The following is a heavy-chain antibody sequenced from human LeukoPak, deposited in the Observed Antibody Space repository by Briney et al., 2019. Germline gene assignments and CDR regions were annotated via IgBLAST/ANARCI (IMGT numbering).Heavy chain of an antibody. CDR3: ARERRDGHNYSDF. D-gene: IGHD5-24*01. J-gene: IGHJ4*02. Sequence: PSETLSLTCAVSGVSLSSGGYFWGWIRQYPGRGLEWIGCISHSGTSYYNPSLKSRVTISVDTSRNQFSLELSSVTAADTAVYFCARERRDGHNYSDFWGQGALVTVSS. V-gene: IGHV4-31*11. CDR1: GVSLSSGGYF. CDR2: ISHSGTS.